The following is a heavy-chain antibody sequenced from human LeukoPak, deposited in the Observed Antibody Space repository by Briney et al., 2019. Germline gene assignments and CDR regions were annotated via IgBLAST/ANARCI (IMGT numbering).Heavy chain of an antibody. CDR1: GGSISSYY. V-gene: IGHV4-59*08. J-gene: IGHJ3*02. D-gene: IGHD5-18*01. CDR2: IYYSGST. Sequence: PSETLSLTCTVSGGSISSYYWSWIRQPPGKGLEWIGYIYYSGSTNYNPSLKSRVTISVDTSKNQFSLKLSSVTAADTAVYYCARAQLSAFDIWGQGTMVTVSP. CDR3: ARAQLSAFDI.